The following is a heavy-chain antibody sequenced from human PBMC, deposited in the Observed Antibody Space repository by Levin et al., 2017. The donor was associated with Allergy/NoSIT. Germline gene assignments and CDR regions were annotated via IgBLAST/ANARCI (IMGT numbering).Heavy chain of an antibody. D-gene: IGHD3-16*02. CDR2: MNPNSGNT. CDR3: ARGRPASMITFGGVIVGWFDP. CDR1: GYTFTSYD. Sequence: ASVKVSCKASGYTFTSYDINWVRQATGQGLEWMGWMNPNSGNTGYAQKFQGRVTMTRNTSISTAYMELSSLRSEDTAVYYCARGRPASMITFGGVIVGWFDPWGQGTLVTVSS. V-gene: IGHV1-8*01. J-gene: IGHJ5*02.